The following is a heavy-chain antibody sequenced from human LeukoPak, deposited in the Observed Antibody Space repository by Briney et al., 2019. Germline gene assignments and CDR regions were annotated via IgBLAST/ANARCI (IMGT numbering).Heavy chain of an antibody. V-gene: IGHV1-2*02. J-gene: IGHJ6*02. CDR1: GYTFTDYY. CDR2: MIPKSGAT. D-gene: IGHD4-11*01. Sequence: GASVKVSCKPSGYTFTDYYVHWVRRAPGQGLEWMGWMIPKSGATNYAQNFQGRVTMTRDTSISTAYMELSRLISDDTAVYYCAREDYRLSSRRGMDVWGQGTTVIVSS. CDR3: AREDYRLSSRRGMDV.